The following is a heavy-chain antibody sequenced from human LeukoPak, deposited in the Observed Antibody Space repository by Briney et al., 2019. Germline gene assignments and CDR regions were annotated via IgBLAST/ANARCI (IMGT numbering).Heavy chain of an antibody. V-gene: IGHV4-59*02. D-gene: IGHD3-10*01. CDR3: ARRALLWFGGFYGFDP. CDR1: GGSVTDYY. CDR2: IYYTGT. Sequence: PSETLSLTCTVSGGSVTDYYWSWIRQSPGKGLEWIGYIYYTGTSYNPSLKSRVTISADTSKNQFSLKLSSVTAADTAVYYCARRALLWFGGFYGFDPWGQGTLVTVSS. J-gene: IGHJ5*02.